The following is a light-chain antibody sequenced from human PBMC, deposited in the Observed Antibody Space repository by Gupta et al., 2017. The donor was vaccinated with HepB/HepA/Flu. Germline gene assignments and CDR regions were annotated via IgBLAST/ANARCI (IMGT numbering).Light chain of an antibody. Sequence: IQMTQSPSSLSASVGDRVTITCRASQRISNYLNWYQQKPGKAPKLLLYAASRVQSAVPSTFSGSSSWRDFSLTIIRLLPQEFVTYYCCQRESNGNTLGEGTKLEIK. CDR2: AAS. V-gene: IGKV1-39*01. CDR3: CQRESNGNT. J-gene: IGKJ2*01. CDR1: QRISNY.